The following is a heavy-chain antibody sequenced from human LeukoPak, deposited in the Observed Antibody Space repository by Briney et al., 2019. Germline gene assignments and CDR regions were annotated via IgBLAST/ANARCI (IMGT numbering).Heavy chain of an antibody. J-gene: IGHJ4*01. CDR1: GGSISSHY. CDR2: IYYSGST. Sequence: SETLSLTCTVSGGSISSHYWSWIRQSPGKGLEWIGYIYYSGSTNYNPSLKSRVTISVDPSKNLFSLRLSSVTAADTAAYYCASLYSSTWRRVDYWGHGTLVTVSS. CDR3: ASLYSSTWRRVDY. V-gene: IGHV4-59*11. D-gene: IGHD6-13*01.